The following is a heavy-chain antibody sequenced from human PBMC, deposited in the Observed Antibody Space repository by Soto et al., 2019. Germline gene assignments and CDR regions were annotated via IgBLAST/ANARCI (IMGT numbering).Heavy chain of an antibody. CDR2: ITPGGGIT. J-gene: IGHJ4*02. CDR1: GYTFTTYD. D-gene: IGHD6-13*01. Sequence: QVQLVQSGAEVKKPGASVRVSCKASGYTFTTYDIHWVRQAPGLGLEWMGIITPGGGITSYAQKFKGRITMTRDTSTSTVYMEMSSLRSEDTAMYYCAKGLSELVPMYFDTWGQGTLVTVSS. V-gene: IGHV1-46*01. CDR3: AKGLSELVPMYFDT.